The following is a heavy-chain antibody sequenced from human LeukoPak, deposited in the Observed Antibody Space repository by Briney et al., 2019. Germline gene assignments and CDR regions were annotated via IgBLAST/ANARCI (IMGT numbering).Heavy chain of an antibody. V-gene: IGHV1-2*02. CDR1: GYTFTGYY. Sequence: PGASVKVSCKASGYTFTGYYMHWVRQAPGQGPEWMGWINPNSGGTGYAHKFQGRVTMTRDTSISTAYMELSRLISDDTAVYYCARDLYSSGWAYYLDYWGQGTLVTVSS. CDR2: INPNSGGT. D-gene: IGHD6-19*01. CDR3: ARDLYSSGWAYYLDY. J-gene: IGHJ4*02.